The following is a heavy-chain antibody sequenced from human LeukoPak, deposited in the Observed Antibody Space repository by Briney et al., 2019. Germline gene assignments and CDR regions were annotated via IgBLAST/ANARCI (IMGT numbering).Heavy chain of an antibody. Sequence: SVKVSCKASGGTFSSYAISWVRQAPGQGLEWVGGIIPIFGTAKYAQKVQGRVTMSTDESTSTAYMELSSLRSEDTAVYYCAKRAAPYYYYYMDVWGKGTTVTVSS. D-gene: IGHD2-15*01. V-gene: IGHV1-69*05. CDR1: GGTFSSYA. J-gene: IGHJ6*03. CDR3: AKRAAPYYYYYMDV. CDR2: IIPIFGTA.